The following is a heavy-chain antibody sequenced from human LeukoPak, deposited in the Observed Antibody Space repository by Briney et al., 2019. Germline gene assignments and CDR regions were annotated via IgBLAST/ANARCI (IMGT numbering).Heavy chain of an antibody. CDR2: ISSSSSYI. J-gene: IGHJ4*02. D-gene: IGHD6-6*01. CDR3: ARDVGSSSSRRAY. Sequence: GGSLRLSCAASGLTFSSYSMNWVRQAPGKGLEWVSSISSSSSYIYYADSVKGRFTISRDNAKNSLYLQMNSLRAEDTAVYYCARDVGSSSSRRAYWGQGTLVTVSS. V-gene: IGHV3-21*01. CDR1: GLTFSSYS.